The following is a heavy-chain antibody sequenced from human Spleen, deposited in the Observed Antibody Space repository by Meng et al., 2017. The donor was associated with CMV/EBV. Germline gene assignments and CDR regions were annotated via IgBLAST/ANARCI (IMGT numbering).Heavy chain of an antibody. CDR3: ARELLPVYFDY. D-gene: IGHD1-26*01. J-gene: IGHJ4*02. CDR1: GFTFSSYW. CDR2: ITWNSARR. Sequence: SLKISCAASGFTFSSYWMHWVRQVPGKGLEWVSSITWNSARRGYADSVKGRFTISRDNAKNSLYLQMNSLRGEDTAWYYCARELLPVYFDYWGQGALVTVSS. V-gene: IGHV3-9*01.